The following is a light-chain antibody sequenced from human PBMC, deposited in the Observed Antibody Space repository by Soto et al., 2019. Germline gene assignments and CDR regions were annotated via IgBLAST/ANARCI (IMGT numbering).Light chain of an antibody. J-gene: IGKJ1*01. V-gene: IGKV1-27*01. Sequence: DIPMTQSPSAVSASAGERATITCRASQGISNYLAWYQQQPGKVPKLLIYAASTLQSGVPSRFSGSGSGTDFTLTISSLQPEDVATYYCQKYNSAPWTFGQGTKV. CDR1: QGISNY. CDR3: QKYNSAPWT. CDR2: AAS.